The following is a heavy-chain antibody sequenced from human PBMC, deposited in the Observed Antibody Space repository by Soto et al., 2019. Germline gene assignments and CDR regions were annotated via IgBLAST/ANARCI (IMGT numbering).Heavy chain of an antibody. D-gene: IGHD3-10*02. CDR2: INHSGST. CDR3: AGGLLPMLREFSPPGDHYYYMDV. V-gene: IGHV4-34*01. J-gene: IGHJ6*03. CDR1: GGSFSGYY. Sequence: QVQLQQWGAGLLKPSETLSLTCAVYGGSFSGYYWSWIRQPPGKGLEWIGEINHSGSTNYNPSLKSRGHISVDPSKKQFSPKVSFGAAGGPAVYLLAGGLLPMLREFSPPGDHYYYMDVWGKGTTVTVSS.